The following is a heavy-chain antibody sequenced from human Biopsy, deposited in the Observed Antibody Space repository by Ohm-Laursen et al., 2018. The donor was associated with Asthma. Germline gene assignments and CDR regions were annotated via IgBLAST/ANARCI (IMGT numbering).Heavy chain of an antibody. J-gene: IGHJ4*02. Sequence: GSLRLSCSAAGFAVGRDHMFWVRQAPGKGLEWVSVIYSGGTSHTADSVRGRFTISRDFSKNTLHLQMHSLRVEDTAVYYCARGDSSGWSHYYFDYWGQGTLVTVSS. CDR2: IYSGGTS. CDR3: ARGDSSGWSHYYFDY. D-gene: IGHD6-19*01. CDR1: GFAVGRDH. V-gene: IGHV3-53*01.